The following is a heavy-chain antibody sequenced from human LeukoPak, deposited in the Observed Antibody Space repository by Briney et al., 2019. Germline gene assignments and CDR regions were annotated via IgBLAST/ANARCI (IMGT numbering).Heavy chain of an antibody. V-gene: IGHV3-30-3*01. CDR3: ARDPKGGFSYGWGAFDI. Sequence: PGGSLRLSCAASGFTFSSYAMHWVRQAPGKWLEWVAVISYDGDNKYYADSVKGRFIISRDDSRNTLYLQMNSLRPEDTAVYYCARDPKGGFSYGWGAFDIWAKGQWSPFLQ. CDR2: ISYDGDNK. J-gene: IGHJ3*02. D-gene: IGHD5-18*01. CDR1: GFTFSSYA.